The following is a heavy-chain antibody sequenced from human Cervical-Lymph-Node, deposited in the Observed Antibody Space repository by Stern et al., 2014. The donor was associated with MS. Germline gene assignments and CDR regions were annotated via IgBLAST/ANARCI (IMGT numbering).Heavy chain of an antibody. CDR2: ISTTASSGRT. Sequence: EMQLVESGGALVKPGRSLRLSCSTSGFTFSDYTMSWYRQAPGRGLEWVSLISTTASSGRTSYAASVRDRFTISRDDAASIVYLQMNSLKIEDTALYYCTSGNMPDNWGQGTLVTVSS. V-gene: IGHV3-49*05. D-gene: IGHD2-2*01. CDR3: TSGNMPDN. CDR1: GFTFSDYT. J-gene: IGHJ4*02.